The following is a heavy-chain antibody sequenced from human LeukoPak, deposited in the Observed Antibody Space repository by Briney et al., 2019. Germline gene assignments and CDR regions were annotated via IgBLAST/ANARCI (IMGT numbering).Heavy chain of an antibody. J-gene: IGHJ5*02. D-gene: IGHD3-10*01. Sequence: GGSLRLSCAASGFTFSRYSMNWVRQVPGKGLEWISYISSTSKTIYYANSLKGRFTISRDNAKNSLYLQMNSLRAEDTALYHCARAPYGSGWFDPWGQGTLVTVSS. CDR2: ISSTSKTI. V-gene: IGHV3-48*04. CDR3: ARAPYGSGWFDP. CDR1: GFTFSRYS.